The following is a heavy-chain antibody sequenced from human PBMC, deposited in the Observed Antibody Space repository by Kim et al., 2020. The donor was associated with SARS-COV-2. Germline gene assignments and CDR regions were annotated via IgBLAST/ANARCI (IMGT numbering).Heavy chain of an antibody. V-gene: IGHV5-10-1*01. J-gene: IGHJ5*02. D-gene: IGHD3-10*01. Sequence: GESLKISCKGSGYSFTSYWISWVRQMPGKGLEWMGRIDPSDSYTNYSPPFQGHVTISADKSISTAYLQWSSLKASDTAMYYCARSGFGELSYRLPQRNWFDPWGQGTLVTVSS. CDR3: ARSGFGELSYRLPQRNWFDP. CDR1: GYSFTSYW. CDR2: IDPSDSYT.